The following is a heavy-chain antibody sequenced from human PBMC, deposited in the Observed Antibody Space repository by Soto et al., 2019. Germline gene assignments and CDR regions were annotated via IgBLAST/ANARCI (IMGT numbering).Heavy chain of an antibody. J-gene: IGHJ6*02. V-gene: IGHV1-18*04. CDR1: GYTFTSYG. D-gene: IGHD3-3*01. CDR2: ISAYNGNT. Sequence: QVQLVQSGAEVKKPGASVKVSCKASGYTFTSYGISWVRQAPGQGLEWMGWISAYNGNTNYAQKLQGRVTMTTDTSTSTAYMELRSLRSDDRAVYYCASSSYYDFWSGYSPYYYGMDVWGQGTTVTVSS. CDR3: ASSSYYDFWSGYSPYYYGMDV.